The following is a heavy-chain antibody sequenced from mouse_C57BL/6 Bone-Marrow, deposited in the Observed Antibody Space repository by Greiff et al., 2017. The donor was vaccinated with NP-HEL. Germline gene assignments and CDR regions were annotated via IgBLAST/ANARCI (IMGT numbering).Heavy chain of an antibody. Sequence: QVQLKESGAELVRPGTSVKMSCKASGYTFTNYWIGWAKQRPGHGLEWIGDIYPGGGYTNYNEKFKGKATLTADKSSSTAYMQFSSLTSEDSAIYYCATQYLAWFAYWGQGTLVTVSA. CDR1: GYTFTNYW. D-gene: IGHD5-1-1*01. J-gene: IGHJ3*01. V-gene: IGHV1-63*01. CDR2: IYPGGGYT. CDR3: ATQYLAWFAY.